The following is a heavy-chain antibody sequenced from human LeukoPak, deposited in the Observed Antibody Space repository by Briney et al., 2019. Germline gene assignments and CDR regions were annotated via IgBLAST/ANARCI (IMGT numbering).Heavy chain of an antibody. J-gene: IGHJ5*02. Sequence: PSETLSLTCSVSGGSISSYYWSWIRQPAGKGLEWIGRIYSNGSTNYTPSLKSRVTMSLDTSKNQFSLKLSSVTAADTAIYYCARDWMYGIVVVSAAYWFDPWGQGTLVTVSS. CDR2: IYSNGST. CDR1: GGSISSYY. D-gene: IGHD2-2*01. CDR3: ARDWMYGIVVVSAAYWFDP. V-gene: IGHV4-4*07.